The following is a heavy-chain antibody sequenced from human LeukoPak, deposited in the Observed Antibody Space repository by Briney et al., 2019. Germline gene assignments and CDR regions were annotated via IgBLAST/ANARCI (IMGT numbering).Heavy chain of an antibody. D-gene: IGHD5-18*01. CDR2: ISAYNGNT. CDR3: ARDHEDSYGLAHIDAFDI. Sequence: ASVKVSCKASGYTFTSYGISWVRQAPGQGLEWMGWISAYNGNTNYAQKLQGRVTMTTDTSTSTAYMELRSLRSDDTAVYYCARDHEDSYGLAHIDAFDIWGQGTMVTVSS. CDR1: GYTFTSYG. J-gene: IGHJ3*02. V-gene: IGHV1-18*01.